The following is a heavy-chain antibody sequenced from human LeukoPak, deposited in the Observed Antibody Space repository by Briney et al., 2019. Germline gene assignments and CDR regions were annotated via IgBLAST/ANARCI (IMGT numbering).Heavy chain of an antibody. V-gene: IGHV6-1*01. CDR2: TYYRSKWLN. J-gene: IGHJ5*02. CDR3: ARALGKNWFDP. CDR1: GDIVSSNSAV. Sequence: SQTLSLTCALSGDIVSSNSAVWNWIRQSPSRGLEWLGRTYYRSKWLNDYAVSVKSRITIDPDTSKNQFSLQLNSVTPEDTAVYYCARALGKNWFDPWGQGTLVTVSS. D-gene: IGHD3-16*01.